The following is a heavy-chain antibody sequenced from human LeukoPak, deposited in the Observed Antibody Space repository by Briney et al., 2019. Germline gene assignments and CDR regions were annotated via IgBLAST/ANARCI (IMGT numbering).Heavy chain of an antibody. CDR2: LNWNGDNT. J-gene: IGHJ4*02. CDR3: ARDEGPYFDC. CDR1: GFTFDDHG. Sequence: GGSLRLSCAASGFTFDDHGMSWVRQAPGKGLEWVSALNWNGDNTGYADSVKGRFTISRDNAKRSLYLQMNSLTAEDTAFYYCARDEGPYFDCWGQGTLVTVSS. V-gene: IGHV3-20*04.